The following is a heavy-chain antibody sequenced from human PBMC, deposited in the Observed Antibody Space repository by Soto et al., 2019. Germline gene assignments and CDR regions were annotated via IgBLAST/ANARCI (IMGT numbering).Heavy chain of an antibody. CDR1: GFTFTSSA. V-gene: IGHV1-58*01. D-gene: IGHD6-19*01. CDR2: IVVGSGNT. CDR3: AADDSSGWSGFHYYYGMDV. J-gene: IGHJ6*02. Sequence: GASVKVSCKASGFTFTSSAVQWVRQARGQRLEWTGWIVVGSGNTNYAQKFQERVTITRDMSTSTAYMELSSLRSEDTAVYYCAADDSSGWSGFHYYYGMDVWGQGTTVTVSS.